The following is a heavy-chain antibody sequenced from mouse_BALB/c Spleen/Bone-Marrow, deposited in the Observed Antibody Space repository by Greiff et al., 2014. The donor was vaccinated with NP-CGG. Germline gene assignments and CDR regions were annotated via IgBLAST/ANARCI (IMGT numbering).Heavy chain of an antibody. D-gene: IGHD2-1*01. Sequence: VQLQQSGAELVKPGAPVKLSCKASGYTFTSYWMNWVKQRPGRGLEWIGRIDPSDSETHYNQKFKDKATLTVDKSSSTAYIQLSSLTSEDSAVYYCARTYYGNYAWFAYWGQGTLVTVFA. CDR3: ARTYYGNYAWFAY. CDR1: GYTFTSYW. V-gene: IGHV1-69*02. CDR2: IDPSDSET. J-gene: IGHJ3*01.